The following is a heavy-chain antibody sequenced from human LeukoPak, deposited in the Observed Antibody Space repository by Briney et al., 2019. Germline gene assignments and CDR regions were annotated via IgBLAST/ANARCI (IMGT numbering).Heavy chain of an antibody. D-gene: IGHD3-22*01. Sequence: GALRLSCAASGFTFSSYAMSWVRQAPGKGLEWVSAISGSGGSTYYADSVKGRFTISRDNSKNTLYLQMNSLRAEDTAVYYCAKDGSSGYQYYYYYYMDVWGKGTTVTVSS. CDR3: AKDGSSGYQYYYYYYMDV. CDR1: GFTFSSYA. V-gene: IGHV3-23*01. J-gene: IGHJ6*03. CDR2: ISGSGGST.